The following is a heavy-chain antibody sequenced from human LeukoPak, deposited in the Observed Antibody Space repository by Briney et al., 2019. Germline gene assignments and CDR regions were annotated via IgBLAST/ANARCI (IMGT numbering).Heavy chain of an antibody. V-gene: IGHV4-39*07. CDR3: ATDDSSGYLYAFDI. J-gene: IGHJ3*02. Sequence: KTSETLSLTCTVSGGSISSSNYYWGWIRQPPGKGLEWIGSIYYSGSTYYNPSLKSRVTISVDTSKNQFSLKLSSVTAADTAVYYCATDDSSGYLYAFDIWGQGTMVTVSS. D-gene: IGHD3-22*01. CDR2: IYYSGST. CDR1: GGSISSSNYY.